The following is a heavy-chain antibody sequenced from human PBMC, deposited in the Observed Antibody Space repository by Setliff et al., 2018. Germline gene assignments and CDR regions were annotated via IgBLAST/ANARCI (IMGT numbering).Heavy chain of an antibody. CDR1: GGAFRSNG. V-gene: IGHV1-69*13. J-gene: IGHJ4*02. CDR3: ARDTRDRYDTSGHYLSLDY. Sequence: SVKVSCKVSGGAFRSNGISWVRQAPGQGLEWMGGIIPLLETAKYAQKFQGRVTITADESTRTAYMELSSVRFEDTAVYYCARDTRDRYDTSGHYLSLDYWGQGTLVTVSS. CDR2: IIPLLETA. D-gene: IGHD3-22*01.